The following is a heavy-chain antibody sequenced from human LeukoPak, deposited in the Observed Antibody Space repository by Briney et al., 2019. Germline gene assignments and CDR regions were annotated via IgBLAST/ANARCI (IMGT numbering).Heavy chain of an antibody. V-gene: IGHV4-59*01. Sequence: PSETLSLTCTVSGSSISSYYWSWIRQPPGKGLEWIGYIYYSGSTNYDPSLKSRVTISVDTSKNQFSLKLSSVTAADTAVYYCARAYYDFWSGYYSHNWFDPWGQGTLVTVSS. CDR1: GSSISSYY. J-gene: IGHJ5*02. CDR3: ARAYYDFWSGYYSHNWFDP. D-gene: IGHD3-3*01. CDR2: IYYSGST.